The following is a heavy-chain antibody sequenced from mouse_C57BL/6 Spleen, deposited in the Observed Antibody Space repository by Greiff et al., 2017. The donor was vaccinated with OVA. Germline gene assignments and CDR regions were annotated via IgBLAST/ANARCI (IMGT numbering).Heavy chain of an antibody. CDR3: ARGYYGSRLDY. CDR1: GYSITSGYY. Sequence: EVQLQESGPGLVKPSQSLSLTCSVTGYSITSGYYWNWIRQFPGNKLEWMGYISYDGSNNYNPSLKNRISITRDTSKNQFFLKLNSVTTEDTATYYCARGYYGSRLDYWGQGTTLTVSS. V-gene: IGHV3-6*01. D-gene: IGHD1-1*01. J-gene: IGHJ2*01. CDR2: ISYDGSN.